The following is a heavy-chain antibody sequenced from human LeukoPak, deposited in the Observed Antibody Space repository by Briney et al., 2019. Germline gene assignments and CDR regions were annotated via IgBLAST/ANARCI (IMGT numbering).Heavy chain of an antibody. V-gene: IGHV3-48*03. J-gene: IGHJ6*02. Sequence: GGSLRLSCAASGFTFSSYEMNWVRQAPGKGLEWVSYISSSGSTIYYADSVKGRFTISRDNAKNSLYLQMNSLRAEDTAVYYCARYCSGGSCCSEIPLTGYFGMDVWGQGTTVTVSS. CDR2: ISSSGSTI. CDR1: GFTFSSYE. D-gene: IGHD2-15*01. CDR3: ARYCSGGSCCSEIPLTGYFGMDV.